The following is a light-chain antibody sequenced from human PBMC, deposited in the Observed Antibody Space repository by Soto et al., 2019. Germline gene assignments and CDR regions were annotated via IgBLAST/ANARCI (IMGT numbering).Light chain of an antibody. CDR3: QQRTNWLT. CDR1: QNVSTY. J-gene: IGKJ3*01. Sequence: EIVLTQSPATLSLSPGERATLSCRASQNVSTYLAWYQQKPGQAPRLLIYDASNRATGIPARFSGSGSGTDFTLTNSRLEPEDFAVYYCQQRTNWLTFGPGTKVDIK. V-gene: IGKV3-11*01. CDR2: DAS.